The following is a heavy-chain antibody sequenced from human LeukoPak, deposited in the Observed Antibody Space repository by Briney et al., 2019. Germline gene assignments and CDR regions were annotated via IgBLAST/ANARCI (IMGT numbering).Heavy chain of an antibody. Sequence: ASVKVSCKTSGYTFTGYFIHWVRQAPGQGPEWMGWINPNSGGTSNLQKFQGRVAMTRDTSISTAYMDLSRLRSDDTAVYYCARGRAGDYFDYWGQGTLVTVSS. CDR3: ARGRAGDYFDY. CDR2: INPNSGGT. V-gene: IGHV1-2*02. J-gene: IGHJ4*02. CDR1: GYTFTGYF.